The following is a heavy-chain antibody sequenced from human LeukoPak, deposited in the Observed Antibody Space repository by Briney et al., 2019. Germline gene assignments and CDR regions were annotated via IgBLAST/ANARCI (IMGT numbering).Heavy chain of an antibody. CDR2: IWYDGSNK. CDR1: GFTFISYG. Sequence: PGSSLRLSCAASGFTFISYGMHWVRQAPGKGLEWVAVIWYDGSNKYYADSVKGRFTISRDNSKNTLYLQMNSLRAEDTAVYYCAKGPLSTVARYYYMDVWGKGTTVTVSS. CDR3: AKGPLSTVARYYYMDV. V-gene: IGHV3-33*06. J-gene: IGHJ6*03. D-gene: IGHD4-11*01.